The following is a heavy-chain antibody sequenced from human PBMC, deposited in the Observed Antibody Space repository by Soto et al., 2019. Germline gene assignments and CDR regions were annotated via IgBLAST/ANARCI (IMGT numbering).Heavy chain of an antibody. V-gene: IGHV1-3*01. Sequence: GASVKVSCKASGYTFTNYAMHWVRQAPGQRLEWMGWINPGNGNTKYSQKFQGRVTITRDTSASTAYTELSSLRSEDTAVYYCAREQVVVATTPHWYFDLWGRGTLVTVSS. CDR2: INPGNGNT. CDR3: AREQVVVATTPHWYFDL. CDR1: GYTFTNYA. J-gene: IGHJ2*01. D-gene: IGHD2-15*01.